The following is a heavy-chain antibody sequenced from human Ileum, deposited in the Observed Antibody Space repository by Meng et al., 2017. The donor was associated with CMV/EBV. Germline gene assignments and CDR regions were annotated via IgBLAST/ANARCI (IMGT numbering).Heavy chain of an antibody. CDR3: AKNWGNDF. V-gene: IGHV3-23*01. J-gene: IGHJ4*02. CDR2: ISASGAST. Sequence: EVQLLESGGGLVQPGGSLRLSCAASGFTFSSFAMNWVRLAPGKGLEWVSGISASGASTYYADSVKGRFTISRDNSKNTLFLQMNSLRAEDTAVYYCAKNWGNDFWGQGTLVTVSS. CDR1: GFTFSSFA. D-gene: IGHD7-27*01.